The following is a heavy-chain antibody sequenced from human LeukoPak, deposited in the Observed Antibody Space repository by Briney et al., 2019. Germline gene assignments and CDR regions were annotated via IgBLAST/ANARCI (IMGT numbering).Heavy chain of an antibody. V-gene: IGHV3-66*01. CDR1: GFTFSSYW. J-gene: IGHJ2*01. CDR2: IYSGGGT. CDR3: ARDPGYNYGYFDL. D-gene: IGHD5-18*01. Sequence: GGSLRLSCAASGFTFSSYWMHWVRQAPGKGLEWVSLIYSGGGTHYADSVKGRFTISRDNSKNTLFLQMNSLRAEDTAVYYCARDPGYNYGYFDLWGRGTLVTVSS.